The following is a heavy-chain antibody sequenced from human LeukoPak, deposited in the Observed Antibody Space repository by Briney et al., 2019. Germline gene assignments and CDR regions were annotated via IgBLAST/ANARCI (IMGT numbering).Heavy chain of an antibody. J-gene: IGHJ4*02. D-gene: IGHD2-2*01. Sequence: SGSVDYSPSLTRRVTISVDTSNNQFSLKLSPVTAADSALYYCAREYCTSTNCYFDYWGQGTLVTVSS. V-gene: IGHV4-59*01. CDR3: AREYCTSTNCYFDY. CDR2: SGSV.